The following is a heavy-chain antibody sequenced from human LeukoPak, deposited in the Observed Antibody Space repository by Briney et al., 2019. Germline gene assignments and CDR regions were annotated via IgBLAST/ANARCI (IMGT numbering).Heavy chain of an antibody. V-gene: IGHV4-4*07. Sequence: SETLSLTCTVSGGSISSYYWSWIRQPAGKGLEWIGRIYTSGSTNYNPSLKSRVTMSVDTSKNQFSLKLSSVTAADTAVYYCAREGYSSSWYLPTNWFDPWGQGTLVTVSS. CDR3: AREGYSSSWYLPTNWFDP. CDR1: GGSISSYY. J-gene: IGHJ5*02. D-gene: IGHD6-13*01. CDR2: IYTSGST.